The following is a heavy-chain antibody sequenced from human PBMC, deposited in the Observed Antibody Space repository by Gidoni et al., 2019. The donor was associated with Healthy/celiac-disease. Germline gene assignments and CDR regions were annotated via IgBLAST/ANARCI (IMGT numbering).Heavy chain of an antibody. Sequence: EVQLVESGGGLVKPGGSLRLPCAASGFTFSNAWMCRVRPAAGKGLEWVGRIKSKTDGGTTDYAAPVKGRFTISRDDSKNTLYLQMNSLKTEDTAVYYCTTGITMVRGATAAYYYGMDVWGQGTTVTVSS. CDR3: TTGITMVRGATAAYYYGMDV. V-gene: IGHV3-15*01. CDR1: GFTFSNAW. J-gene: IGHJ6*02. CDR2: IKSKTDGGTT. D-gene: IGHD3-10*01.